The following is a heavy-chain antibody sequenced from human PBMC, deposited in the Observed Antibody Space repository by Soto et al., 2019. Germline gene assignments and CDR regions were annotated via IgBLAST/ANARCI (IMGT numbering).Heavy chain of an antibody. CDR1: DGSLRGFD. V-gene: IGHV4-34*01. J-gene: IGHJ4*02. CDR2: IHQSGST. D-gene: IGHD3-22*01. CDR3: ARHGDYYDRCGYYYSALLAH. Sequence: TSETLSLTCAVLDGSLRGFDWSWMRQPPGKGLEWIGEIHQSGSTNYNPSLKSRVTISVDTSMEQFSPKLSSVTAADTAVYYCARHGDYYDRCGYYYSALLAHWGQGTLVTVSS.